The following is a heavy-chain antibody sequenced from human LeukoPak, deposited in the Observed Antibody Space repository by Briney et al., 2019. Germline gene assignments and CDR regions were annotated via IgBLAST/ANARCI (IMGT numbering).Heavy chain of an antibody. CDR3: ARDYDYSNPYYYYYGMDV. CDR1: GYSFTSYW. CDR2: IDPSNSYT. V-gene: IGHV5-10-1*01. J-gene: IGHJ6*02. D-gene: IGHD4-11*01. Sequence: GEPLRISCKGSGYSFTSYWISWVRQMPGKGLEWMGRIDPSNSYTNYSPSFQGHVTLSADKSISTAYLQWSSLKASDTAMYYCARDYDYSNPYYYYYGMDVWGQGTTVTVSS.